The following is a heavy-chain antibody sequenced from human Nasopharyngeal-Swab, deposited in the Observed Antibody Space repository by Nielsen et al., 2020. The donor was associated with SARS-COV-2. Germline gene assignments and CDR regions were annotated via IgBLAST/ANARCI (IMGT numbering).Heavy chain of an antibody. J-gene: IGHJ5*02. Sequence: SVKVSCKTSGGTFRNYGISWVRQAPGQGLEWMGGVMPKFDTTNYAQKFQDRVTITADESTSTVYLELISLTSDDTAVYYCARDSDYGDYIGWFDPWGQGTLVTVSS. CDR2: VMPKFDTT. V-gene: IGHV1-69*13. CDR1: GGTFRNYG. CDR3: ARDSDYGDYIGWFDP. D-gene: IGHD4-17*01.